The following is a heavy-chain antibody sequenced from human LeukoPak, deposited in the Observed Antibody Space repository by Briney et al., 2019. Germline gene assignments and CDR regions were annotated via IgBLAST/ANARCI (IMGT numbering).Heavy chain of an antibody. CDR1: GFTFSTYS. CDR3: ASSWYNWNFDY. J-gene: IGHJ4*02. Sequence: GGSLRLSCAASGFTFSTYSMNWVRQAPGKGLEWVSYINSIGTTIKYADSVKGRFTISRDNAKSSLFLQMNSLRAEDTAVYYCASSWYNWNFDYWGQGTLVTVSS. CDR2: INSIGTTI. D-gene: IGHD1-20*01. V-gene: IGHV3-48*01.